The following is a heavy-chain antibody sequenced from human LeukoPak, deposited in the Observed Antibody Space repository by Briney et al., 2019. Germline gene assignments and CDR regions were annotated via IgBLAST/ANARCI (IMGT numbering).Heavy chain of an antibody. V-gene: IGHV4-31*03. CDR3: AREGPWAPSV. CDR2: IYYSGST. CDR1: GGSISSGGYY. J-gene: IGHJ3*01. Sequence: SQTLSLTCTVSGGSISSGGYYWSWIRQHPGKGLEWIGYIYYSGSTYYNPSLKSRVTISVDTSKNQFSLKLSPVTAADTAVYYCAREGPWAPSVWGQGTMVTVSS.